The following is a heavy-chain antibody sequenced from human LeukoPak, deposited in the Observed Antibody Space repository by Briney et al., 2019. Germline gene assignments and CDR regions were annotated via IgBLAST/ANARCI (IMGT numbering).Heavy chain of an antibody. V-gene: IGHV3-74*01. D-gene: IGHD1-7*01. J-gene: IGHJ4*02. CDR3: ATARNFRFEY. CDR1: GLTFRTTW. Sequence: GGSLRLSCATSGLTFRTTWMHWVRQAPGKGLMWVSRMNGEGTTIDYADSVKGRFTVSRDYAKNTLFLQMNNLRTEDAALYFCATARNFRFEYWGQGSLVIVSA. CDR2: MNGEGTTI.